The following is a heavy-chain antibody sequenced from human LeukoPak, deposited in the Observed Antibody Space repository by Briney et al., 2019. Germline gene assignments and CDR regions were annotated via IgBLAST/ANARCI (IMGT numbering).Heavy chain of an antibody. CDR1: GFTVSTNS. Sequence: GGSLRLSCAASGFTVSTNSMSWVRQAPGKGLEWVSVIYSAGSTYYADSVKGRFTISRDNSKNTLYLQMNSLRAEDTAVYYCAKENLKTYFDYWGQGTLVTVSS. J-gene: IGHJ4*02. CDR3: AKENLKTYFDY. CDR2: IYSAGST. D-gene: IGHD3-9*01. V-gene: IGHV3-53*01.